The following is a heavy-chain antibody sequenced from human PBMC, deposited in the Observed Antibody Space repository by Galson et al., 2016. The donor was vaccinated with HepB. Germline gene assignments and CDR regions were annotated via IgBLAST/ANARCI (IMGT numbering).Heavy chain of an antibody. Sequence: QSGAEVKKPGESLKISCKGSGYRFTGHWIGWVRQMPGKGLEWMGIIFPGDSDTRYSPSFEGQVSISVDKSTSTAYLQWSSLKASDTAIYYCARQPNYDNSVYGDYWGQGTLVTVS. CDR1: GYRFTGHW. CDR2: IFPGDSDT. D-gene: IGHD3-22*01. J-gene: IGHJ4*02. V-gene: IGHV5-51*01. CDR3: ARQPNYDNSVYGDY.